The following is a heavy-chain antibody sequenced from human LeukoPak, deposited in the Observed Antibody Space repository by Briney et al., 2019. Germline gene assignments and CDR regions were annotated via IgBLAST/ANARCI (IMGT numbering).Heavy chain of an antibody. CDR1: GFTFSSYG. CDR3: AEDGALYCSGGSCHGYYYYGMDV. J-gene: IGHJ6*02. CDR2: ISYDGSNK. Sequence: GRSLRLSCAASGFTFSSYGMHWVRQAPGKGLEWVAVISYDGSNKYYADSVKGRFTISRDNSKNTLYLQMNSLRAEDTAVYYCAEDGALYCSGGSCHGYYYYGMDVWGQGTTVTVSS. V-gene: IGHV3-30*18. D-gene: IGHD2-15*01.